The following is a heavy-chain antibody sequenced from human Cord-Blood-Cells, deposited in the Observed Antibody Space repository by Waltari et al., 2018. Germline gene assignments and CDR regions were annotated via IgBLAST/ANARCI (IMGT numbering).Heavy chain of an antibody. D-gene: IGHD3-16*02. CDR3: ARAFHYYDYIWGSYRPNPYYFDY. CDR2: IYHSGST. V-gene: IGHV4-38-2*01. J-gene: IGHJ4*02. CDR1: GYSISSGYY. Sequence: QVQLQESGPGLVKPSETLSLTCAVSGYSISSGYYWGWIRHPPGKGLERIGSIYHSGSTYYNPSLKSRVTISVDTSKNQFSLKLSSVTAADTAVYYCARAFHYYDYIWGSYRPNPYYFDYWGQGTLVTVSS.